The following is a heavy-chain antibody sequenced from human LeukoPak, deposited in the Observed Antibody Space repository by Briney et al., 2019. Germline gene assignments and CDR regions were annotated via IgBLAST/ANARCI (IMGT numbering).Heavy chain of an antibody. D-gene: IGHD2-15*01. CDR2: ISDNGNDK. Sequence: PGGSLRLSCAASGFTFSSYAMHWVRQAPGKGLEWVAVISDNGNDKYYVDSVKGRFTISRDNSKNTLYLQMNSLRAEDTALYYCAGGLLGCQSGSCYPTDYWGQGTLVTVSS. V-gene: IGHV3-30*04. J-gene: IGHJ4*02. CDR3: AGGLLGCQSGSCYPTDY. CDR1: GFTFSSYA.